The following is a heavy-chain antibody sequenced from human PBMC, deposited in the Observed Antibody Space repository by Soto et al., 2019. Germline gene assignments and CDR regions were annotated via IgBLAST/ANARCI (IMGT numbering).Heavy chain of an antibody. CDR1: GGTFSSYT. CDR2: IIPILGIA. J-gene: IGHJ5*02. Sequence: QVQLVQSGAEVKKPGSSVKVSCKASGGTFSSYTISWVRQAPGQGLEWMGRIIPILGIANYAQKFQGRVTITADKSTSTAYMELSSLRSEDTAVYDCARDLSSSWYGWFDPWGQGTLVTVSS. V-gene: IGHV1-69*08. CDR3: ARDLSSSWYGWFDP. D-gene: IGHD6-13*01.